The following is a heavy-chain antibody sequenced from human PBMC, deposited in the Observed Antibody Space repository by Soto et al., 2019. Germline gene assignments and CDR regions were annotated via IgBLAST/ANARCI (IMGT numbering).Heavy chain of an antibody. CDR2: ISGSGDST. CDR3: AREPLARYSIYGMDV. V-gene: IGHV3-23*01. D-gene: IGHD1-20*01. J-gene: IGHJ6*02. CDR1: GITFGSRA. Sequence: EVQLLESGGDLVQPGGSLRLSCVASGITFGSRAMSWVRQAPGKGLEWVSGISGSGDSTSYGASVKGRFTISRDNANNSLYLQMNSLRAEDTAVYYCAREPLARYSIYGMDVWGQGTTVTVSS.